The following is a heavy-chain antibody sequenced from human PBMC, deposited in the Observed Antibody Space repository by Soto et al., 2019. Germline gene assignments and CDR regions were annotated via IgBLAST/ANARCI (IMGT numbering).Heavy chain of an antibody. CDR2: ISAYNGNT. Sequence: ASVKVSCKASGYTFTSYGIGWVRQAPGQGLEWMGWISAYNGNTNYAQKLQGRATMTTDTSTSTAYMELRSLRSDDTAVYYCAREGLLWFGEPSKYNWFDPWGQGTLVTVSS. D-gene: IGHD3-10*01. CDR1: GYTFTSYG. J-gene: IGHJ5*02. V-gene: IGHV1-18*01. CDR3: AREGLLWFGEPSKYNWFDP.